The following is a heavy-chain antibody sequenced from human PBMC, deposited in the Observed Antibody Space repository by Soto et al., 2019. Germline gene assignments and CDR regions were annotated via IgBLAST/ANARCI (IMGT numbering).Heavy chain of an antibody. D-gene: IGHD3-22*01. J-gene: IGHJ3*02. V-gene: IGHV3-11*06. CDR2: ISSSGST. Sequence: GGSQRLSCAASGFTFSDYYMSWIRQAPGKGLEWVSHISSSGSTSYADSVKGRFTISRDNAKNTLYLQMNSLRAEDTAVYYCARERGAITMIVADAFDIWGQGTMVTVSS. CDR3: ARERGAITMIVADAFDI. CDR1: GFTFSDYY.